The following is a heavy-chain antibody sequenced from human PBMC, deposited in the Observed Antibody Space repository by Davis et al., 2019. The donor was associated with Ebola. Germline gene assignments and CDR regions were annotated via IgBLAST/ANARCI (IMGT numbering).Heavy chain of an antibody. V-gene: IGHV3-23*01. CDR1: GFIFRSYV. CDR2: LGTSADT. D-gene: IGHD4-17*01. Sequence: GESLKISCAASGFIFRSYVMSWVRQAPGKGLEWVSTLGTSADTYYADSVKGRFTISRDNSRNTLYLQMNGLRVEDTAIYYCAKDLIEYGDYSRVGTYYYYGMDVWGKGTTVTVSS. J-gene: IGHJ6*04. CDR3: AKDLIEYGDYSRVGTYYYYGMDV.